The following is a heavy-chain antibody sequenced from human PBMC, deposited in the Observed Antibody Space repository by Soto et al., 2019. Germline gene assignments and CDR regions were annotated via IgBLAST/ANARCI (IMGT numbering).Heavy chain of an antibody. J-gene: IGHJ4*02. CDR1: GFTFNNFW. Sequence: EVQLVESGGGLVQPGGSLRLSCAASGFTFNNFWLYWVRKTPEKGLVWVSGINSEGTTTINEDSVKGRFTISRDNAKNTLYMQMNSLTVEDTAIYYCVRDMRWGQGTLVTVSS. CDR3: VRDMR. CDR2: INSEGTTT. V-gene: IGHV3-74*01.